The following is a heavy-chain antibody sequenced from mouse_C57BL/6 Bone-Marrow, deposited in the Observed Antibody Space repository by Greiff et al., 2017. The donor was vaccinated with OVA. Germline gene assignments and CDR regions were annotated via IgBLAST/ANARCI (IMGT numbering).Heavy chain of an antibody. Sequence: EVKLVESGGGLVKPGGSLKLSCAASGFTFSSYAMSWVRQTPDKRLEWVATISDGGSYTYYPDNVKGRFTISRDNAKNNLYLQMSHLKSEDTAMYYCARRTIYFDYWGQGTTLTVSS. J-gene: IGHJ2*01. CDR3: ARRTIYFDY. D-gene: IGHD1-1*02. V-gene: IGHV5-4*03. CDR1: GFTFSSYA. CDR2: ISDGGSYT.